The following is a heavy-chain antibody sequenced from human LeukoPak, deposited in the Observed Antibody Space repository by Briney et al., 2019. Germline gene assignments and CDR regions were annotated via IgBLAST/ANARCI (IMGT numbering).Heavy chain of an antibody. CDR3: ARWPYSSSWYSYFDY. CDR1: GGTFSGYA. Sequence: SVKVSCKASGGTFSGYAISWVRQAPGQGLEWMGGIIPIFGTANYAQKFQGRVTITTDESTSTAYMELSSLRSEDTAVYYCARWPYSSSWYSYFDYWGQGTLVTVSS. D-gene: IGHD6-13*01. J-gene: IGHJ4*02. CDR2: IIPIFGTA. V-gene: IGHV1-69*05.